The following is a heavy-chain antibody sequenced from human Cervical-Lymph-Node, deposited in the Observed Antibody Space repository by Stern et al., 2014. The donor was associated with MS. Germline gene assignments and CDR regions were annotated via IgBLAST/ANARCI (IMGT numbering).Heavy chain of an antibody. D-gene: IGHD6-13*01. V-gene: IGHV4-59*01. CDR1: GGSISSYY. J-gene: IGHJ4*02. CDR2: IYYSGST. CDR3: ARDSSSTFDF. Sequence: VQLVESGPGLVKPSETLSLTCTVSGGSISSYYWSWIRQPPGKGLDWIGDIYYSGSTNYNPSLKSRVTISVDTSKNQFSLKLTSVTAADTAVYYCARDSSSTFDFWGQGTLVTVSS.